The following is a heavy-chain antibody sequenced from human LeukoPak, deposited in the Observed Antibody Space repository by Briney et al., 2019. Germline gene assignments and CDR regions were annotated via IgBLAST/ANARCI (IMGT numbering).Heavy chain of an antibody. CDR3: ARARGSARSWFDP. V-gene: IGHV4-61*08. D-gene: IGHD6-25*01. CDR2: IYYSGST. J-gene: IGHJ5*02. Sequence: PSQTLSLTCAVSGDSSSSSAYSWSWIRQPPGKGLEWIGYIYYSGSTNYNPSLKSRVTISVDTSKNQFSLKLSSVTAADTAVYYCARARGSARSWFDPWGQGTLVTVSS. CDR1: GDSSSSSAYS.